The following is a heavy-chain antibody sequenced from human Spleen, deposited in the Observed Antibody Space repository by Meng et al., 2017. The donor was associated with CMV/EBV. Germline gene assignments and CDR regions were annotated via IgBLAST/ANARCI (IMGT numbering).Heavy chain of an antibody. D-gene: IGHD5-24*01. CDR3: ARDRGWLQWANYFDY. CDR2: ISWNSKDK. J-gene: IGHJ4*02. Sequence: SLKISCVASEFSLNDYAMRWVRQAPGKGLEWVSHISWNSKDKGYAGSVKGRFTISRDNSKNTLYLQMNSLRAEDTAVYYCARDRGWLQWANYFDYWGQGTLVTVSS. V-gene: IGHV3-9*01. CDR1: EFSLNDYA.